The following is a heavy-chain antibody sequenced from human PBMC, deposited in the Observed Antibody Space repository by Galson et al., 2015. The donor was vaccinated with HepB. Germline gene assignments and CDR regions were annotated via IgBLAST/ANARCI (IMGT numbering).Heavy chain of an antibody. CDR2: IKQDGSEK. D-gene: IGHD3-10*01. CDR3: ARDRYPMVRGVGCYFDY. J-gene: IGHJ4*02. Sequence: SLRLSCAASGFTFSSYWMSWVRQAPGKGLEWVANIKQDGSEKYYVDSVKGRFTISRDNAKNSLYLQMNSLRAEDTAVYYCARDRYPMVRGVGCYFDYWGQGTLVTVSS. V-gene: IGHV3-7*01. CDR1: GFTFSSYW.